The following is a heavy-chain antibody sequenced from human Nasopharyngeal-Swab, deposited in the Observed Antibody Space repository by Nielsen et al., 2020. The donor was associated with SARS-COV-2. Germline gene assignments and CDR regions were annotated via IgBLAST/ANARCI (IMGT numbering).Heavy chain of an antibody. Sequence: LSLTCAASGFTFSSYEMNWVRQAPGKGLEWVSYISSSGSTIYYADSVKGRFTISRDNAKNSLYLQMNSLRAEDTAVYYCARVPGFGELYWGQGTLVTVSS. CDR2: ISSSGSTI. D-gene: IGHD3-10*01. J-gene: IGHJ4*02. V-gene: IGHV3-48*03. CDR1: GFTFSSYE. CDR3: ARVPGFGELY.